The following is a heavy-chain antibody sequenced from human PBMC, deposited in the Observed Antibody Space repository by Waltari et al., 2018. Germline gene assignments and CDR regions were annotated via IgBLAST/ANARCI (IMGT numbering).Heavy chain of an antibody. V-gene: IGHV3-15*01. CDR3: TTLDALWGG. Sequence: EVEVLESGGGLVQPGGSLGRTCAASGFPFSGYAMNWVRQAPGKGLEWVGRIKSQSDGATTDFAASVRGRFSISRDDSQNMVFLQMNSLRTEDTALYYCTTLDALWGGWGHGTLVTVSS. D-gene: IGHD7-27*01. CDR2: IKSQSDGATT. J-gene: IGHJ4*01. CDR1: GFPFSGYA.